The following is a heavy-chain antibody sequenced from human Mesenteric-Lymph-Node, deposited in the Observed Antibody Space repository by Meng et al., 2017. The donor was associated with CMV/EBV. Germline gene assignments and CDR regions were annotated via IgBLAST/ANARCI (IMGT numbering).Heavy chain of an antibody. CDR2: INPMFGPA. CDR1: RSQA. D-gene: IGHD3-10*01. Sequence: RSQAITWVRQATGQGLEWMGGINPMFGPARYAQKFQDRVTITADRSTSTAYMELSSLRSEDTAVYYCARDKSQESYGSGSYYNFDYWGQGTLVTVSS. CDR3: ARDKSQESYGSGSYYNFDY. V-gene: IGHV1-69*06. J-gene: IGHJ4*02.